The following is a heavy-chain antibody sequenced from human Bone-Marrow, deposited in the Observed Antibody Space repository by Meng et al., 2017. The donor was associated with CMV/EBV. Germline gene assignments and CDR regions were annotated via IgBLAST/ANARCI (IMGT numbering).Heavy chain of an antibody. J-gene: IGHJ4*02. Sequence: SETLSLTCTVSGGSISSSSYYWGWIRQPPGKGLEWIGSIYYSGSTYYNPSLKSRVTISVDTSKNQFSLKLSSVTAADTAVYYCASLYSSSGDTDYWGQGTLVTVSS. CDR3: ASLYSSSGDTDY. CDR2: IYYSGST. CDR1: GGSISSSSYY. V-gene: IGHV4-39*07. D-gene: IGHD6-6*01.